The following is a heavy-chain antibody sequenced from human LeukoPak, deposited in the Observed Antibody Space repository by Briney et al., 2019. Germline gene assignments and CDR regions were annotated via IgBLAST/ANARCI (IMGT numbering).Heavy chain of an antibody. CDR2: INPSGGST. CDR1: GYTFTSYY. J-gene: IGHJ4*02. V-gene: IGHV1-46*01. D-gene: IGHD4-23*01. CDR3: AREGSTTVVTPFYFDY. Sequence: PVASVKVSCKASGYTFTSYYMHWVRQAPGQGLEWMGIINPSGGSTSYAQKFQGRVTMTRDMSTSTVYMELSSLRSEDTAVYYCAREGSTTVVTPFYFDYWGQGTLVTVSS.